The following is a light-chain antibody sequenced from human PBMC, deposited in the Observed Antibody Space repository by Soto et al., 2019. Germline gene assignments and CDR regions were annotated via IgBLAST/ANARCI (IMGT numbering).Light chain of an antibody. CDR1: QSISSY. CDR2: AAS. Sequence: DIQMTQSPSSLSASVGDRVTITCRASQSISSYLNWYQKKPAKAPKLLIYAASSLQSGVPSRFSGSGSGTDFTLTISSLQPEDFETYYCQHSYSTPRTFGPGTKVDIK. CDR3: QHSYSTPRT. J-gene: IGKJ3*01. V-gene: IGKV1-39*01.